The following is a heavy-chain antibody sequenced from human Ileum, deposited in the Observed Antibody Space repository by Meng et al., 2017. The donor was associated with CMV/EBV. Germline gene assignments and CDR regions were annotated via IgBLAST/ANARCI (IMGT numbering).Heavy chain of an antibody. Sequence: ASVKVSCKASGYTFTGYYMHWLRQVPGQGLEWMGWINPNSGGTNYAQKFQGRVTMTRDTSISTAYMELSRLRSDDTAVYYCAREGSRELRGASDYWGQGTLVTVSS. CDR1: GYTFTGYY. CDR3: AREGSRELRGASDY. J-gene: IGHJ4*02. V-gene: IGHV1-2*02. D-gene: IGHD1-26*01. CDR2: INPNSGGT.